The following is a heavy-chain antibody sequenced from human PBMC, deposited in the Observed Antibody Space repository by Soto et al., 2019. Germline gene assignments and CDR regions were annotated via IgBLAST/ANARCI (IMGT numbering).Heavy chain of an antibody. CDR1: GGSFSGYY. Sequence: SETLSLTCAVYGGSFSGYYWSWIRQPPVKVLEWIGEINHSGSTNYNPSLKSRVTISVDTSKNQFSLKLSSVTAADTAVYYCARERFFGSSRLLDYWGQGTLVTVSS. D-gene: IGHD6-13*01. CDR3: ARERFFGSSRLLDY. CDR2: INHSGST. V-gene: IGHV4-34*01. J-gene: IGHJ4*02.